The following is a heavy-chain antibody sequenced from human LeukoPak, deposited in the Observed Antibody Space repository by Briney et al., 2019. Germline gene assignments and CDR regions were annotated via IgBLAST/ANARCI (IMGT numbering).Heavy chain of an antibody. J-gene: IGHJ4*02. CDR2: INPSGGST. CDR1: GYTFTSYY. V-gene: IGHV1-46*01. CDR3: ARDDGAVADLLDY. D-gene: IGHD6-19*01. Sequence: GASVKVSCKASGYTFTSYYMHWVRPAPGQGLEWMGIINPSGGSTSYAQKFQGRVTMTRDTSTSTVYMELSSLRSEDTAVYCCARDDGAVADLLDYWGRGTLVTVSS.